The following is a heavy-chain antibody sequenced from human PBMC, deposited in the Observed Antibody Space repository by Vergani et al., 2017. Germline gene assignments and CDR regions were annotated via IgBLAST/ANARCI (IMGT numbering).Heavy chain of an antibody. CDR2: IYYSGST. V-gene: IGHV4-30-4*01. J-gene: IGHJ4*02. Sequence: QVQLQESGPGLVKPSQTLSLTCTVSGGSISSGDYYWSWIRQPPGKGLEWIGYIYYSGSTYYNPSLKSRVTISVDTSKNQFSLQLSSVTAADTAVYYCARVRYCSSTSCYQYYFDYWGQGTLVTVSS. CDR3: ARVRYCSSTSCYQYYFDY. CDR1: GGSISSGDYY. D-gene: IGHD2-2*01.